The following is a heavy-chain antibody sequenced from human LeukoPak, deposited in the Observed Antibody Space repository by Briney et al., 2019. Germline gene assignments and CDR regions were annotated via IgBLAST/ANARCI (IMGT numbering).Heavy chain of an antibody. CDR1: GFTFSSSS. CDR3: TRERLYYGDWSRYYHYGMDV. J-gene: IGHJ6*02. Sequence: PGGSLRLSCAASGFTFSSSSINWVRRAPGKGLEWVSSISSRSTYIYYADSVKGRFTISRDNAKNSLYLQMNSLRAEDTAVYYCTRERLYYGDWSRYYHYGMDVWGQGTTVTVTS. D-gene: IGHD4-17*01. CDR2: ISSRSTYI. V-gene: IGHV3-21*01.